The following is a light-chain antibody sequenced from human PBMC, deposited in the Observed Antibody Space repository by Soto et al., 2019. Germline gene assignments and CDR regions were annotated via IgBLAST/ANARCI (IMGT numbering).Light chain of an antibody. V-gene: IGKV3-20*01. J-gene: IGKJ2*01. Sequence: EIVLTQSPGTLSLSPGERATLSCRASQSVSSSYLAWYQQKPGQAPRLLIYGASSRATGIPDRFSGSGSGTDFTLTNSRLDPEGFAVYYCQPYGSSPYTFGQGTKLEIK. CDR1: QSVSSSY. CDR3: QPYGSSPYT. CDR2: GAS.